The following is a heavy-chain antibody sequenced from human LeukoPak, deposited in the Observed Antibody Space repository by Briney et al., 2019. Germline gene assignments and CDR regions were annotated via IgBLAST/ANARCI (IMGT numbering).Heavy chain of an antibody. CDR2: ISSDGSHK. V-gene: IGHV3-30*03. D-gene: IGHD4-23*01. J-gene: IGHJ4*02. CDR3: ARNGLNSEDLDY. CDR1: GLTFSSYA. Sequence: GGALRLSCAASGLTFSSYAMHWVRQAPGKGLEWVAIISSDGSHKFYADSVKGRFTISRDNSKNTLYLQMDSLRAEDTAVYYCARNGLNSEDLDYWGQGTLVTVSS.